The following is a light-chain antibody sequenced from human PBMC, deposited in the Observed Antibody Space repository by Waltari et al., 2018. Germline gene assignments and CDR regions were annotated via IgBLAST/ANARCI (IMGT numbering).Light chain of an antibody. CDR1: PSVSSN. Sequence: ERVMTQSPATLSVSPGARATLSCRASPSVSSNLAWYQQKFGQAPRLLIYGASTRATGIPARFSGSGSGTEFTLTISSLQSEDVAVYYCHQHYTTPWTFGQGTKVEIK. J-gene: IGKJ1*01. CDR2: GAS. CDR3: HQHYTTPWT. V-gene: IGKV3-15*01.